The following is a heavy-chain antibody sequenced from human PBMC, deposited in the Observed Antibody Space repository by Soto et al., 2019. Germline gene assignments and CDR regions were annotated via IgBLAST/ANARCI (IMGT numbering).Heavy chain of an antibody. Sequence: VGSLRLSCAASGFTFSSYALHWVRQAPGKGLEWVAVISYDGSNKYYADSVKGRFTISRDNSKNTLYLQMNSLRAEDTAVYYCASRSRVDYWGQGTLVTSPQ. V-gene: IGHV3-30-3*01. CDR1: GFTFSSYA. D-gene: IGHD2-2*01. CDR2: ISYDGSNK. J-gene: IGHJ4*02. CDR3: ASRSRVDY.